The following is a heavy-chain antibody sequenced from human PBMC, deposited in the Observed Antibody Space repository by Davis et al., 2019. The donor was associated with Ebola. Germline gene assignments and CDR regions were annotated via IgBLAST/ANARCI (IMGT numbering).Heavy chain of an antibody. V-gene: IGHV4-59*01. D-gene: IGHD3-9*01. J-gene: IGHJ4*02. CDR2: IYYSGST. Sequence: SETLSLTCTVSAGSISSYYWSWIRQPPGKGLEWIGYIYYSGSTNYNPSLKSRVTISVDTSKNQFSLKLSSVTAADTAVYYCASQLRYFDWTFDYWGQGTLVTVSS. CDR1: AGSISSYY. CDR3: ASQLRYFDWTFDY.